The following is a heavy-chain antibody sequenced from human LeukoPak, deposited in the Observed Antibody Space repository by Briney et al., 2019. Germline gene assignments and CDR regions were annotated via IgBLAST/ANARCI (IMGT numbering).Heavy chain of an antibody. Sequence: PGGSLRLSCAASGFTYSNYGMSWVRQAPGKGLEWVSAISGSGGRTYHADSVKGRFTISRDNSKNTLYLQMNSLRAEDTAVYYCAKDLSYDYVWGSYRQQGFDYWGQGTLVTVSS. CDR2: ISGSGGRT. CDR3: AKDLSYDYVWGSYRQQGFDY. J-gene: IGHJ4*02. D-gene: IGHD3-16*02. CDR1: GFTYSNYG. V-gene: IGHV3-23*01.